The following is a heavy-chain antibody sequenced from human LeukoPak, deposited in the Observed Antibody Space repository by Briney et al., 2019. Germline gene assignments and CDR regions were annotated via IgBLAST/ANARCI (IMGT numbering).Heavy chain of an antibody. V-gene: IGHV3-30*03. CDR2: EPHDRSSP. Sequence: PGGPLRLSCAVSGFIFNSHHMHGLPQPPKKGLEWLAVEPHDRSSPSHAAHVNGRFTISRDNSKDTLFLHMDSLRVDVTSIYYCARQSLGASGLDHWGQGVLVTVSS. J-gene: IGHJ4*02. CDR3: ARQSLGASGLDH. CDR1: GFIFNSHH. D-gene: IGHD1-26*01.